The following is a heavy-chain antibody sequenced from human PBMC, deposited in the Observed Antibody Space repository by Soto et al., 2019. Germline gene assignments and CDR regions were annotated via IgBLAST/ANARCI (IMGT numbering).Heavy chain of an antibody. J-gene: IGHJ6*02. V-gene: IGHV1-69*12. Sequence: QVQLVQSGAEGKKPGSWVRASCRASGGTFSSIAISWVRQAPGKGLEWMGGIIPIFGTATYAQKFQGRVTITADESTSTAYMELSSLRSEDTAVYYCASHCGGDCYTAYYYYYGMDVWGQGTTVTVSS. CDR1: GGTFSSIA. CDR3: ASHCGGDCYTAYYYYYGMDV. CDR2: IIPIFGTA. D-gene: IGHD2-21*02.